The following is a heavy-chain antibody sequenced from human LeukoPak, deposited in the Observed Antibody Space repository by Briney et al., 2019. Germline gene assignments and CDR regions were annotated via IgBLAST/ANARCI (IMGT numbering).Heavy chain of an antibody. CDR2: ISGSGGST. CDR3: AKGGGPGSGSYSRYYMDV. Sequence: GGSLRLSCAASGFTLRNYGMSWVRQAPGKGLEWVSAISGSGGSTYYTDSVKGRFTISRDNSKNTLYLQVNSLRVEDTGVYYWAKGGGPGSGSYSRYYMDVWGKGTTVTISS. J-gene: IGHJ6*03. D-gene: IGHD3-10*01. CDR1: GFTLRNYG. V-gene: IGHV3-23*01.